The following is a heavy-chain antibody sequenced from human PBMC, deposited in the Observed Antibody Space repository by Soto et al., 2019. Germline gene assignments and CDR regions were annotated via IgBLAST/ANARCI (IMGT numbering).Heavy chain of an antibody. V-gene: IGHV4-59*01. CDR1: GGSISGYY. Sequence: SETLSLTCTVSGGSISGYYWSWIRQPPGKGLEWIGNVYYSGGAKYNPSVKRRVSISVDTSKNQFSLNLSSVTAADTAVYYCTRDGDGRMTTNPYYYYGMDVWGPGITVTSP. CDR2: VYYSGGA. D-gene: IGHD2-21*02. CDR3: TRDGDGRMTTNPYYYYGMDV. J-gene: IGHJ6*02.